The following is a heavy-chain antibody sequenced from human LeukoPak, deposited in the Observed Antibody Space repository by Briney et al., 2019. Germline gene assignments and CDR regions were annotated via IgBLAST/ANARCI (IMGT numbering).Heavy chain of an antibody. V-gene: IGHV3-23*01. CDR2: TSGSGGST. CDR3: AKGSSGFWSGYPFDY. Sequence: PGGSLRLSCAASGFTFSSYAMSGVRQAPGKGLEWVSATSGSGGSTYYADSVKGRFTISRDNSKNTLYLQMNSLRAEDTAVYYCAKGSSGFWSGYPFDYWGQGTLVTVSS. J-gene: IGHJ4*02. D-gene: IGHD3-3*01. CDR1: GFTFSSYA.